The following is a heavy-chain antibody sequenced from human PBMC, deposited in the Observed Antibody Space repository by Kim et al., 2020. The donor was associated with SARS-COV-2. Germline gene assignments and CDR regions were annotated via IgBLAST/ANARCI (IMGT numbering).Heavy chain of an antibody. Sequence: SETLSLTCTVSGGFISSYYWSWIRQPPGKGLEWIGDIFYSGSTNYNPSLKSRVTISVDTSKNQFSLKLSSVTAADTAVYYCARRGLGYCSGGTCQSGFDYWGQGTLVTVSS. CDR1: GGFISSYY. D-gene: IGHD2-15*01. CDR2: IFYSGST. J-gene: IGHJ4*02. CDR3: ARRGLGYCSGGTCQSGFDY. V-gene: IGHV4-59*08.